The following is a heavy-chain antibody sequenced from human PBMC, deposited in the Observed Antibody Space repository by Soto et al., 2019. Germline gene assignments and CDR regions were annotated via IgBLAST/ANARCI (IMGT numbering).Heavy chain of an antibody. V-gene: IGHV3-33*01. J-gene: IGHJ4*02. CDR1: GFTFYNYG. D-gene: IGHD6-13*01. Sequence: QVQLVESGGGVVQPGGSLRLSCAASGFTFYNYGMHWVRQAPGKGLEWVAGIWHDASNKYYAGSVKGRFTISRDNSKNMLYLQMNSLRADDTAAYYCAREAGYQETIGQQQPDCWGQGIMVTVSS. CDR2: IWHDASNK. CDR3: AREAGYQETIGQQQPDC.